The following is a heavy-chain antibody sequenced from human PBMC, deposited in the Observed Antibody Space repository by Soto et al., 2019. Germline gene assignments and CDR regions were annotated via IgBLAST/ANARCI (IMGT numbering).Heavy chain of an antibody. CDR2: ISSSSSYT. D-gene: IGHD3-10*01. J-gene: IGHJ4*02. CDR1: GFTFSDYY. Sequence: QVQLVESGGGLVKPGGSLRLSCAASGFTFSDYYRSWIRQAPGKGLEWVSYISSSSSYTNYADSVKGRFTISRDNAKISLYLQMKTLSADDTAVYYCARDQDYGSGWGQVTLVTVSS. V-gene: IGHV3-11*05. CDR3: ARDQDYGSG.